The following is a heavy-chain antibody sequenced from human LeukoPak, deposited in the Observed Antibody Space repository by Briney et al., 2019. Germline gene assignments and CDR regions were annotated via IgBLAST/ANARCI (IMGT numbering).Heavy chain of an antibody. V-gene: IGHV3-7*01. CDR2: IKQEGSEK. CDR3: AAHRRWATSSSGGRWFDP. J-gene: IGHJ5*02. CDR1: GFTFSSYW. D-gene: IGHD6-13*01. Sequence: GGSLRLSCAASGFTFSSYWMSWVRQAPGKGLEWVANIKQEGSEKYYVDSVKGRFTISRDNAKNSLYLQMNSLRAEDTAVYYCAAHRRWATSSSGGRWFDPWGQGTLVTVSS.